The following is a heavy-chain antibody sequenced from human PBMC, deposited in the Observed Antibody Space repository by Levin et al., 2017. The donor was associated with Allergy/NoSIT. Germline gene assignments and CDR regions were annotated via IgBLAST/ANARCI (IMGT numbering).Heavy chain of an antibody. V-gene: IGHV5-51*01. D-gene: IGHD2-15*01. CDR3: ARTPLVDGDWYFDL. CDR1: GYSFTNYW. Sequence: LGESLKISCKGSGYSFTNYWIGWVRQMPGKGLEWMGIIYPGDSETRYSPSFQGQVTISADKSISTAYLQWSSLKASDTAMYYCARTPLVDGDWYFDLWGRGTLVTVSS. CDR2: IYPGDSET. J-gene: IGHJ2*01.